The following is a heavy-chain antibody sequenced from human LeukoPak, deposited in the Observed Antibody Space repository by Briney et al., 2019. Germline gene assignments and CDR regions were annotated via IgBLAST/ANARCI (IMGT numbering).Heavy chain of an antibody. Sequence: GGSLRLSCAASGSTFDDYAMHWVRQAPGKGLEWVSGISWNSGGIGYADSVKGRFTISRDNDKKSLYLQMNSLRAEDTALYYCSKDMRYSSSSGFDYWGQGTLVTVSS. CDR1: GSTFDDYA. V-gene: IGHV3-9*01. D-gene: IGHD6-6*01. J-gene: IGHJ4*02. CDR3: SKDMRYSSSSGFDY. CDR2: ISWNSGGI.